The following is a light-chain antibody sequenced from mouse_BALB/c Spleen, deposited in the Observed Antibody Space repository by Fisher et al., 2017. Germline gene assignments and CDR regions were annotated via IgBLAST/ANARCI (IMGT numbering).Light chain of an antibody. J-gene: IGKJ2*01. CDR1: SSVSSSY. V-gene: IGKV4-74*01. CDR2: STS. CDR3: QQRSSYPYT. Sequence: IVMTQTTAIISASLGERVTMTCTASSSVSSSYLHWYQQKPGSSPKLWIYSTSNLASGVPARFSGSGSGTSYSLTISRMEAEDAATYYCQQRSSYPYTFGGGTKLEIK.